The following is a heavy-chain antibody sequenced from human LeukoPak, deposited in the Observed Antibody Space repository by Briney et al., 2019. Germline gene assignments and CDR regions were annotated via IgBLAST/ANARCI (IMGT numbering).Heavy chain of an antibody. CDR3: VREDPSEYGSIDY. CDR2: ISRSSSSK. J-gene: IGHJ4*02. D-gene: IGHD3-10*01. Sequence: WGSLRLSCAASGFTFSSYSMNWVRQAPGKGLEWVAYISRSSSSKHYADSVKGRFTISRDNAKNSLYLQMSSLRDEDTAVYYCVREDPSEYGSIDYWGQGTLVTVSS. CDR1: GFTFSSYS. V-gene: IGHV3-48*02.